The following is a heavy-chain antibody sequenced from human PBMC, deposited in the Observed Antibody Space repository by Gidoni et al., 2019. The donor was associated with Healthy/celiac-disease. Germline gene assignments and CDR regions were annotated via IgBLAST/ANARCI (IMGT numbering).Heavy chain of an antibody. CDR2: ISYDGSNK. Sequence: QVQRVESGGGVVQPGRSLRLSCAAAGFTFSSYAMHWVRQAPGKGLEWVAVISYDGSNKYYADSVKGRFTISRDNSKNTLYLQMNSLRAEDTAVYYCARGGDIVVVVAATLDYWGQGTLVTVSS. J-gene: IGHJ4*02. CDR3: ARGGDIVVVVAATLDY. V-gene: IGHV3-30-3*01. D-gene: IGHD2-15*01. CDR1: GFTFSSYA.